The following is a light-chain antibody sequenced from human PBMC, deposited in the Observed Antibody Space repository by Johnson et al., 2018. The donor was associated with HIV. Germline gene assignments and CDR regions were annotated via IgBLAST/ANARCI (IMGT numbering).Light chain of an antibody. J-gene: IGLJ1*01. CDR2: DNN. CDR1: SSNIGNNY. Sequence: QLVLTQPPSVSAAPGQKVTISCSGSSSNIGNNYVSWYQQLPRTAPKLLIYDNNKRPSGIPDRFSGSKSGTSATLGITGLQTGDEADYYCGTWDSSLGYVFGTGTKVTVL. CDR3: GTWDSSLGYV. V-gene: IGLV1-51*01.